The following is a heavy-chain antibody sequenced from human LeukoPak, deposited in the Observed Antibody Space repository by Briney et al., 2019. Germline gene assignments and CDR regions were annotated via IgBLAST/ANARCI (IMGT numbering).Heavy chain of an antibody. Sequence: PSETLSLTCSVSGGSISSSSYYWGWIRQPPGKGLEWIGSIYYSGSTYYNPSLKSRVTISVDTSKNQCSLKLSSVTAADTAVYYCARHFTVAATDYFDYWGQGTLVTVSS. V-gene: IGHV4-39*01. J-gene: IGHJ4*02. CDR1: GGSISSSSYY. D-gene: IGHD6-19*01. CDR2: IYYSGST. CDR3: ARHFTVAATDYFDY.